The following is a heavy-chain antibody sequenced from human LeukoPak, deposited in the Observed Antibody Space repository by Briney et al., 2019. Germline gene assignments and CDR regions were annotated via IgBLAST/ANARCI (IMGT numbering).Heavy chain of an antibody. J-gene: IGHJ6*02. CDR1: GFTFSSYA. CDR2: IHSSGSTI. Sequence: GGSLRLSCAASGFTFSSYAMSWVRQAPGKGLEWVSYIHSSGSTIYYADSVKGRFTISRDNAKSSLYLQMNSLRAEDTAVYYCARGTAVGWGMDVWGQGTTVTVSS. CDR3: ARGTAVGWGMDV. V-gene: IGHV3-48*01. D-gene: IGHD1-1*01.